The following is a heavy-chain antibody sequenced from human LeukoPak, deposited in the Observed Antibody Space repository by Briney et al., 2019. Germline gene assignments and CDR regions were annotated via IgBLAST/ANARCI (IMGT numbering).Heavy chain of an antibody. J-gene: IGHJ5*02. V-gene: IGHV4-34*01. Sequence: PSETLSLTCAVNNGSFTGYYWTWIRQSPGKGLEWIGEISHSGTTNYHPSLKSRLTLSMDESKNHLSLTLTSVTAADTGVYFCAGGGGNYLCSSEGGRLAPGGRGPLATVSS. CDR3: AGGGGNYLCSSEGGRLAP. D-gene: IGHD2-21*02. CDR2: ISHSGTT. CDR1: NGSFTGYY.